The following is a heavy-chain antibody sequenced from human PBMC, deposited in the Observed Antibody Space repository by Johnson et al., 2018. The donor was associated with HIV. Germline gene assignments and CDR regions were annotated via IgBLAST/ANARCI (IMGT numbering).Heavy chain of an antibody. J-gene: IGHJ3*02. CDR2: ISYDGSNK. D-gene: IGHD3-16*01. V-gene: IGHV3-30*04. Sequence: QVQLVESGGGVVQPGRSLRLSCAASGFTFSSYAMHWVRQAPGKGLEWVAVISYDGSNKYYADSVKGRFTISRDHSENTLYLQMNSLRAEDTAVYYCARGGWGDAFDIWGQGTMVTVSS. CDR1: GFTFSSYA. CDR3: ARGGWGDAFDI.